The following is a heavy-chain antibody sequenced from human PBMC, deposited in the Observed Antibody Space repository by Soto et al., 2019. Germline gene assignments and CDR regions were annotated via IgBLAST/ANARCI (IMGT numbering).Heavy chain of an antibody. Sequence: QVQLVQSGAEVKKPGSSVKVSCKGSGGFNSYSISWVRQAPGQGPEWMGGIIPIFATPTYAQKFQGRVTNTADKSTSTAYMELSRLTSEDTAVYYCARGGPVIIPAATNWFDPWGQGTLVSVSS. J-gene: IGHJ5*02. V-gene: IGHV1-69*06. CDR2: IIPIFATP. CDR3: ARGGPVIIPAATNWFDP. CDR1: GGFNSYS. D-gene: IGHD2-2*01.